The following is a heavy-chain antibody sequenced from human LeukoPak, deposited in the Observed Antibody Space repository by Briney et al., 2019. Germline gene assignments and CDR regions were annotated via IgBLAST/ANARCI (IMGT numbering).Heavy chain of an antibody. D-gene: IGHD6-19*01. V-gene: IGHV4-59*01. CDR3: ARDRESSGWNTPGFDS. J-gene: IGHJ4*02. CDR2: IYYSGST. Sequence: SETLSLTCTVSGGSISSYYWSWIRQPPGKGLEWIGYIYYSGSTNYNPSLKSRVTISVDTSKNQFSLKLRSVTAADTAVYYCARDRESSGWNTPGFDSWGQGTLVTVSS. CDR1: GGSISSYY.